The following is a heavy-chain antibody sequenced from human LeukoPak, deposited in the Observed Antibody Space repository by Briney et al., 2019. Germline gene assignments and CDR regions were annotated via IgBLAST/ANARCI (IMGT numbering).Heavy chain of an antibody. CDR2: IYTSGST. CDR3: ARGSATVGLEYFQH. J-gene: IGHJ1*01. Sequence: PSETLSLTCTVSGGSISSYYWNWIRQPAGKGLEWTGRIYTSGSTNYNPSLKSRVTMSLDTSKNQFSLKLSSLTAADTAVYFCARGSATVGLEYFQHWGQGALVTVSS. CDR1: GGSISSYY. D-gene: IGHD4-23*01. V-gene: IGHV4-4*07.